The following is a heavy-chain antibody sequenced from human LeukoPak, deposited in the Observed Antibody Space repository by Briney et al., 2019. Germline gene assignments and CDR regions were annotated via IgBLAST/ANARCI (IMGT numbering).Heavy chain of an antibody. Sequence: GGSLRLSCAASGFTFSSYGMHWVRQAPGKGLEWVAVISYDGSNKYYADSVKGRFTISRDNSKNTLYLQMNSLRAEDTAVYYCAKDPHSSGWYYYYGMYVCGRGTTVTVSS. D-gene: IGHD6-19*01. CDR1: GFTFSSYG. V-gene: IGHV3-30*18. CDR3: AKDPHSSGWYYYYGMYV. CDR2: ISYDGSNK. J-gene: IGHJ6*04.